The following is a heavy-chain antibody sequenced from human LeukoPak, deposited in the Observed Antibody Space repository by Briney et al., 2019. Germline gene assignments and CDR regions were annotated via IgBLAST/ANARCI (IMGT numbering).Heavy chain of an antibody. D-gene: IGHD4-23*01. CDR3: AKCGYGGYYYYGMDV. CDR1: GFTFSNYA. V-gene: IGHV3-23*01. J-gene: IGHJ6*02. CDR2: ISGSGGST. Sequence: GGPLRLSCAASGFTFSNYAMSWVRQAPGKGLEWVSAISGSGGSTYYADSVKGRFTISRDNSKNTLYLQMNSLRAEDTAVYYCAKCGYGGYYYYGMDVWGQGTTVTVSS.